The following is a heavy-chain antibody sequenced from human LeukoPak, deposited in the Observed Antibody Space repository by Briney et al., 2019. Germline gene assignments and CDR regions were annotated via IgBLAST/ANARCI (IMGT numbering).Heavy chain of an antibody. Sequence: ASVKVSCKASGYTFTGYYMHWVRQAPGQGLEWMGWINPNTGGTNYAQKLQGRVTMTRDTSINTAYMELSRLTSDDTAVYYCAREELEGNWFDPWGQGTLVTVSS. D-gene: IGHD1-7*01. J-gene: IGHJ5*02. CDR2: INPNTGGT. V-gene: IGHV1-2*02. CDR1: GYTFTGYY. CDR3: AREELEGNWFDP.